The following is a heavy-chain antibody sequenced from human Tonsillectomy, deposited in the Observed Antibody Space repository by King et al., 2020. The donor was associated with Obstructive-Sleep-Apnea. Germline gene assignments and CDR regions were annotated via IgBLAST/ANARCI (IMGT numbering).Heavy chain of an antibody. CDR3: AREYTRGAFDI. V-gene: IGHV3-21*01. CDR2: ISSSSSYM. Sequence: VQLVESGGGLVKPGGSLRLSCAASGFSFSSYSMNWFRQAPGKGLEWVSSISSSSSYMYYADSVKGRFTISRDNAKNSVYLQMNSLRAEDTAVYYCAREYTRGAFDIWGQGTMVTVSS. D-gene: IGHD5-18*01. J-gene: IGHJ3*02. CDR1: GFSFSSYS.